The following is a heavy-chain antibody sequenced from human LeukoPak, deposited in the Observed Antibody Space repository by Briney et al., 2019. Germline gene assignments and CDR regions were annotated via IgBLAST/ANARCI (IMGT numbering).Heavy chain of an antibody. J-gene: IGHJ3*02. CDR2: IKQDGSGK. V-gene: IGHV3-7*01. Sequence: GGSLRLSCAVSGFTFSSYWLSWVRQAPGKGLERVGNIKQDGSGKYYVDSVKGRFTISRDNAKNSLYLQMNSLRAEDTAVYYCASHLGIAVAPEAFDIWGQGTMVTVSS. CDR1: GFTFSSYW. CDR3: ASHLGIAVAPEAFDI. D-gene: IGHD6-19*01.